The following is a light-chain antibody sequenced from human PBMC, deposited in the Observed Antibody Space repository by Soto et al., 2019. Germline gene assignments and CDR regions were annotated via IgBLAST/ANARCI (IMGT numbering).Light chain of an antibody. Sequence: EIVMTQSPATLSGSPGERATLSCSASQSVSSNLAWYQQKPGQAPRLLIYGASTRATGIPARFSGSGSGTEFTLTISSLQSEDFAVYYCQQYNNWPRTFGQGTKVEIK. CDR1: QSVSSN. J-gene: IGKJ1*01. CDR2: GAS. CDR3: QQYNNWPRT. V-gene: IGKV3-15*01.